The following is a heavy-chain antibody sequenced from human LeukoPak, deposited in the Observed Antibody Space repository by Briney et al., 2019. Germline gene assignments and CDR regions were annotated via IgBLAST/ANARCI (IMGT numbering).Heavy chain of an antibody. CDR2: ISTSNGDT. V-gene: IGHV1-18*01. CDR1: GYTFFSSD. J-gene: IGHJ5*02. Sequence: ASVKVSCKASGYTFFSSDITWVRQAPGQGLEWIVRISTSNGDTNYAAKLQGRVTMTTDTSTSTVYMDLGSLTFDDTAVYFCARDPYHRLGPPLDLWGQGTLVTVSS. D-gene: IGHD1-14*01. CDR3: ARDPYHRLGPPLDL.